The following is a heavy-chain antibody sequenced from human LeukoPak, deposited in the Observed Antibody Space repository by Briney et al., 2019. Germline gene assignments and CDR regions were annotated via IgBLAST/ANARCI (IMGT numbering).Heavy chain of an antibody. Sequence: KPSETLSLTCTVSDGSISSYYWSWIRQPPGKGLEWIGEINHSGSTNYNPSLKSRVTISVDTSKNQFSLKLSSVTAADTAVYYCARHGVGSYPFDYWGQGTLVTVSS. CDR1: DGSISSYY. J-gene: IGHJ4*02. D-gene: IGHD1-26*01. CDR2: INHSGST. CDR3: ARHGVGSYPFDY. V-gene: IGHV4-34*01.